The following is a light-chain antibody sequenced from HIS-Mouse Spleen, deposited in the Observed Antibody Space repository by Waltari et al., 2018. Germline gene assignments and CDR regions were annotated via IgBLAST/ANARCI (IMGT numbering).Light chain of an antibody. Sequence: DIQMTQSPSTLSASVGDRVTITCRASQSISSWLAWYQQKPGKAPKLLIYKASSLESGVPSRFSGSGSGTEFTLTISSLQPDDSATYYCQQYNSYSGYTFGQGTKLEIK. V-gene: IGKV1-5*03. CDR3: QQYNSYSGYT. CDR2: KAS. CDR1: QSISSW. J-gene: IGKJ2*01.